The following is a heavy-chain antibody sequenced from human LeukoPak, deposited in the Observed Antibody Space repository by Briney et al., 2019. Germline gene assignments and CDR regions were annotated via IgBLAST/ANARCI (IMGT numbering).Heavy chain of an antibody. CDR1: GFIFNSYA. CDR3: AKPRQQLVRYGLDV. Sequence: GGSLRLSCAASGFIFNSYAMTWVRQAPGKGLEWVSAISASGGSTYYADSVKGRFTISRDNSKSTLYLQMNSLRSEDTAVYYCAKPRQQLVRYGLDVWGQGTTVIVSS. CDR2: ISASGGST. D-gene: IGHD6-6*01. V-gene: IGHV3-23*01. J-gene: IGHJ6*02.